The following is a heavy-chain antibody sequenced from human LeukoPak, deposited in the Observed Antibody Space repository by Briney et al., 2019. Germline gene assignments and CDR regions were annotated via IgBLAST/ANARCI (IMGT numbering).Heavy chain of an antibody. Sequence: SETLSLTCTVSGGSISSSSYYWGWIRQPPGKGLEWIGSIYYSGSTYYNPSLKSRVTISVDTSKNQFSLKLSSVTAADTAVYYCARTPYLQAWFDPWGQGTLVTVSS. CDR2: IYYSGST. CDR3: ARTPYLQAWFDP. D-gene: IGHD2-2*01. J-gene: IGHJ5*02. CDR1: GGSISSSSYY. V-gene: IGHV4-39*07.